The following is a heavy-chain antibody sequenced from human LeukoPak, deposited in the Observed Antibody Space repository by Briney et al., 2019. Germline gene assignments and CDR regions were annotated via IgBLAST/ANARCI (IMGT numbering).Heavy chain of an antibody. CDR3: AREGRGWAFDI. CDR2: INPKTGDT. V-gene: IGHV1-2*02. D-gene: IGHD2-15*01. J-gene: IGHJ3*02. Sequence: ASVKVSCKASGYSFTDYSIHWVRQAPGQGLEWMGWINPKTGDTNYAQKFQGRVTMTRDTSISTAYMELSRLRSDDTAVYYCAREGRGWAFDIWGQGTMVTVSS. CDR1: GYSFTDYS.